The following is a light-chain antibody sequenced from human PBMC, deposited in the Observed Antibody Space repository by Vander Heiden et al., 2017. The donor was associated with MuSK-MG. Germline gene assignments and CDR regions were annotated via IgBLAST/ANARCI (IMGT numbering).Light chain of an antibody. V-gene: IGKV2-28*01. Sequence: IVMTLSPLSLPVTPGAPASISCRSSQSLLHSNGYNYLDWYLQKPGQSPQLLIYLGSNRASGVPDRFSGSGSGTDFTLKSSRVEAEDVGVYYCMQALQTPTFGQGTKLEIK. J-gene: IGKJ2*01. CDR2: LGS. CDR1: QSLLHSNGYNY. CDR3: MQALQTPT.